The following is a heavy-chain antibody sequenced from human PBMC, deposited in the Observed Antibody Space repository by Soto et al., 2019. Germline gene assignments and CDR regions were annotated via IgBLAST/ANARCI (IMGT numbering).Heavy chain of an antibody. CDR1: GYTFTSYG. CDR2: ISAYNGNT. D-gene: IGHD6-19*01. CDR3: ARAVAVPADFDY. Sequence: KTTAASVKVSCKASGYTFTSYGISWVRQAPGQGLEWMGWISAYNGNTNYAQKLQGRVTITRDTSASTAYMELSSLRSEDTAVYYCARAVAVPADFDYWGPGTLVTVSS. J-gene: IGHJ4*02. V-gene: IGHV1-18*01.